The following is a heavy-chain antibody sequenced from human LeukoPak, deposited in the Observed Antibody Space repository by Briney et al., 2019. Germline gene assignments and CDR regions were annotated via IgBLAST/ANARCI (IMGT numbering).Heavy chain of an antibody. CDR1: GYTFTSND. Sequence: GASVKVSCKASGYTFTSNDINWVRQAPGQGPEWMGWINPNSGDSGYAQKFRGRVIITRDTSISTAYMELNSLRSEDTAVYYCARHLRTTFDYWGQGTLVTVSS. CDR3: ARHLRTTFDY. V-gene: IGHV1-8*03. J-gene: IGHJ4*02. D-gene: IGHD4-11*01. CDR2: INPNSGDS.